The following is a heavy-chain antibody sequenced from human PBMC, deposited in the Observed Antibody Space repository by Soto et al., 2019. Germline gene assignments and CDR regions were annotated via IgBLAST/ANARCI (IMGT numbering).Heavy chain of an antibody. CDR3: ARSPRGLGNFDY. J-gene: IGHJ4*02. CDR1: GGSISSGGYY. Sequence: LSLTCTVSGGSISSGGYYWSWIRQHPGKGLEWIGYIYYSGSTYYNPSLKSRVTISVDTSKNQFSLKLSSVTAADTAVYYCARSPRGLGNFDYWGQGTLVTVSS. CDR2: IYYSGST. D-gene: IGHD3-10*01. V-gene: IGHV4-31*03.